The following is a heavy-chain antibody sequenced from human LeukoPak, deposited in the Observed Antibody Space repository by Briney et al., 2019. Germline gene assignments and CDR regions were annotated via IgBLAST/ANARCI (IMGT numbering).Heavy chain of an antibody. Sequence: GGSLRLSCAASGFIFSNYEMNWVRQAPGKGLEWLSYISSGGSTIYYADSVKGRFTISRDNSKNTLYLQMNSLRAEDTAVYHCAKDRGPIHIVRATDYWGQGTLVTVSS. J-gene: IGHJ4*02. CDR2: ISSGGSTI. D-gene: IGHD1-26*01. CDR3: AKDRGPIHIVRATDY. CDR1: GFIFSNYE. V-gene: IGHV3-48*03.